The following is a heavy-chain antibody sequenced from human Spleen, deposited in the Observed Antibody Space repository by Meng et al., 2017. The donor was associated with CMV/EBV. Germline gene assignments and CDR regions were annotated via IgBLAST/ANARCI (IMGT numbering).Heavy chain of an antibody. CDR2: ISWDGGST. J-gene: IGHJ4*02. CDR3: ARGPYSRPDY. D-gene: IGHD3-22*01. V-gene: IGHV3-43D*03. CDR1: GFTFDDYA. Sequence: GESLKISCAASGFTFDDYAMHWVRQAPGKGLEWVSLISWDGGSTYYADSVKGRFTISRDNSKNSLYLQMNSLRAEDTALYYCARGPYSRPDYWGQGTLVTVSS.